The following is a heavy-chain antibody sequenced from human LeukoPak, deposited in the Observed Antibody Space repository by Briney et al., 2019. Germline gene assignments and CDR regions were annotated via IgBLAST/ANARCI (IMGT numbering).Heavy chain of an antibody. CDR3: ARDPAIAVAGKGYFQH. D-gene: IGHD6-19*01. V-gene: IGHV1-18*01. J-gene: IGHJ1*01. Sequence: ASVKVSCMASGYTFASYGISWVPQDPGQGVGWMGWISADNGNTDDAQKLQGRVTMTTDTSTSTAYMDLRSLRSDDTAVYYCARDPAIAVAGKGYFQHWGQGNPVTVSS. CDR2: ISADNGNT. CDR1: GYTFASYG.